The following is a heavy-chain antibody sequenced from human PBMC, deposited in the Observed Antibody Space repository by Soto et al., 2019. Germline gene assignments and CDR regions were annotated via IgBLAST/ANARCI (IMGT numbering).Heavy chain of an antibody. J-gene: IGHJ4*02. Sequence: QITLKESGPTLVKPTQTLTLTCTFSGFSLNTGGVGVAWIRQPPGKALEWLALIYWDDDKRYSPSLKSRLTNTKDTSKNQVVLTMTDLDPVDTATYYCAHTPFFGDKLDFWGQGTLVTVSS. V-gene: IGHV2-5*02. D-gene: IGHD2-21*01. CDR2: IYWDDDK. CDR3: AHTPFFGDKLDF. CDR1: GFSLNTGGVG.